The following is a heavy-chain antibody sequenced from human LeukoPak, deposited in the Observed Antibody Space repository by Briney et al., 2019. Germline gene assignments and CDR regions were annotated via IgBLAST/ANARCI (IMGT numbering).Heavy chain of an antibody. J-gene: IGHJ5*01. V-gene: IGHV4-59*01. CDR1: GGSINNYF. CDR2: AYYSGTT. Sequence: SETLSLTCTVSGGSINNYFCTWIRQSPGKGLEWIGYAYYSGTTNYNPPLKSRVTSSVDTSNNQFSLELRSVTAADTAIYYCARGRARDGSFPWLDSWGQGTLVTVSS. D-gene: IGHD3-10*01. CDR3: ARGRARDGSFPWLDS.